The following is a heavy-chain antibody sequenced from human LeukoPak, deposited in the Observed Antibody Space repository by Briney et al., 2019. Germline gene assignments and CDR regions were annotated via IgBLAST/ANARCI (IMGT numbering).Heavy chain of an antibody. CDR1: GFTFSSYA. CDR3: AKDHRDILTGYGLICDY. J-gene: IGHJ4*02. Sequence: GGSLRLSCAASGFTFSSYAMSWVRQAPGKGLEWVSAISGSGGSTYYADSVEGRFTISRDNSKNTLYLQMNSLRAEDTAVYYCAKDHRDILTGYGLICDYWGQGTLVTVSS. V-gene: IGHV3-23*01. D-gene: IGHD3-9*01. CDR2: ISGSGGST.